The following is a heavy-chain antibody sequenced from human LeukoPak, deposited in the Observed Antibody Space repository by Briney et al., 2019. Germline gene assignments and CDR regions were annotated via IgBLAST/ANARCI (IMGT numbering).Heavy chain of an antibody. Sequence: ASVKVSCKASGYTFTGYYMHWVRQAPGQGLEWMGWINPNSGGTNYAQKFQGRVTMTRDTSISTAYMELSRLRSDDTAVYYCAKDSNILRYFDWPHPDNYFDYWGQGTLVTVSS. CDR1: GYTFTGYY. J-gene: IGHJ4*02. CDR3: AKDSNILRYFDWPHPDNYFDY. CDR2: INPNSGGT. D-gene: IGHD3-9*01. V-gene: IGHV1-2*02.